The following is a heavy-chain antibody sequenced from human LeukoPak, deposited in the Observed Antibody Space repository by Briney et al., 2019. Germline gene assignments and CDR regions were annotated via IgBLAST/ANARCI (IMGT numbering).Heavy chain of an antibody. J-gene: IGHJ3*02. CDR2: IYYSGST. V-gene: IGHV4-30-4*08. CDR1: GFTFSNYA. D-gene: IGHD2/OR15-2a*01. Sequence: LRLSCAASGFTFSNYAMNWVRQAPGKGLEWIGYIYYSGSTYYNPSLKSRVTISVDTSKNQFSLKLSSVTAADTAVYYCARVYRAFDIWGQGTMVTVSS. CDR3: ARVYRAFDI.